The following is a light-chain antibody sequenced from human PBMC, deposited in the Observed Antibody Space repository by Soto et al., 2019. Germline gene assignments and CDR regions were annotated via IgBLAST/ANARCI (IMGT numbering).Light chain of an antibody. CDR2: GAS. Sequence: EVVLTQSPGTLSLSPGERATLSCRASQSVSSSYLAWYQQKPGQAPRLLIYGASSRATGIPDRFSGSVSGTDFALTISRLEPEDFAVYYCQQYKNWFGSVGQGTKVDIK. J-gene: IGKJ1*01. V-gene: IGKV3-20*01. CDR3: QQYKNWFGS. CDR1: QSVSSSY.